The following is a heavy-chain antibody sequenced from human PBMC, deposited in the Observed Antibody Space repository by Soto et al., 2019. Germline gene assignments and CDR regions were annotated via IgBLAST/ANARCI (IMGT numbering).Heavy chain of an antibody. Sequence: SETLSLTCTVSGGSISSGGYYWNWIRQHPGKGLEWIGYIYHSGSTYYNPSLKSRVTISVDRSKNQFSLKLSSVTAADTAVYYCARGVTADTAMGGKNYFDYWGQGTLVTVSS. J-gene: IGHJ4*02. CDR3: ARGVTADTAMGGKNYFDY. D-gene: IGHD5-18*01. V-gene: IGHV4-30-2*01. CDR2: IYHSGST. CDR1: GGSISSGGYY.